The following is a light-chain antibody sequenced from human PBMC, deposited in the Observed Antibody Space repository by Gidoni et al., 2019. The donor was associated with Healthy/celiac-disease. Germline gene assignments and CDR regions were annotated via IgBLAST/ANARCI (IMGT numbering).Light chain of an antibody. CDR3: QQYYSTPPT. CDR1: QSVLYSSNNKNY. CDR2: WAS. V-gene: IGKV4-1*01. J-gene: IGKJ4*01. Sequence: VMTPSPDSLAVSLGERATINCKSSQSVLYSSNNKNYLAWYQQKPGQPPKLLIYWASTRESGVPDRFSGSGSGTDFTLTISSLQAEDVAVYYCQQYYSTPPTFGGGTKVEIK.